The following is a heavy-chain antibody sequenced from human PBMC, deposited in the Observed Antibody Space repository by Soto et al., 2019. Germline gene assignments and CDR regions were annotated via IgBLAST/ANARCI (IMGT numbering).Heavy chain of an antibody. J-gene: IGHJ4*02. CDR2: FDPEDGET. CDR3: ATDFETEDPGGTYYFDY. Sequence: VASVKVSCTVSGYRLTELSMHWVRQAPGKGLEWMGGFDPEDGETIYAQKFQGRVTMTEDTSTDTAYMELSSLRSEDTAVYYCATDFETEDPGGTYYFDYWGQGTLVTVSS. V-gene: IGHV1-24*01. CDR1: GYRLTELS. D-gene: IGHD3-9*01.